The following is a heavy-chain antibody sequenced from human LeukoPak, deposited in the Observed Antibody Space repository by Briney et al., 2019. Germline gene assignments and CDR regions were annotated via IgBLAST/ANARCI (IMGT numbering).Heavy chain of an antibody. Sequence: PSETLSLTCAVSGXSINSYYGSWIRQPPGKGLEWIGYIYYRGTTNYNPSLKSRVTISVDTSKNQFSLRLNSVTAADTAVYFCARKGAAGTGFDYWGQGTQVTASS. D-gene: IGHD1-1*01. CDR1: GXSINSYY. J-gene: IGHJ4*02. CDR2: IYYRGTT. V-gene: IGHV4-59*01. CDR3: ARKGAAGTGFDY.